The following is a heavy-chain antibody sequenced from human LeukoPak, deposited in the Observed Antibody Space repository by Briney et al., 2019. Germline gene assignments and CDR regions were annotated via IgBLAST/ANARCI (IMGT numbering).Heavy chain of an antibody. Sequence: GGSLRLSCAASGFTFSSYWMSWVRQAPGKGLEWVANIKQDGSEKYYVDSVKGRFTISRDNAKNSLYLQMNSLRVEDTAVYYCAREGSGYAFDYWGQGTLVTVSS. D-gene: IGHD3-22*01. CDR2: IKQDGSEK. J-gene: IGHJ4*02. CDR1: GFTFSSYW. CDR3: AREGSGYAFDY. V-gene: IGHV3-7*01.